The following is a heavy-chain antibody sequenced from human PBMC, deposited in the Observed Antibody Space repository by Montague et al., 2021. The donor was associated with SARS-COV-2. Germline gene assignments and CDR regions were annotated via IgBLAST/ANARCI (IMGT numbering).Heavy chain of an antibody. CDR2: ISSSGYTI. J-gene: IGHJ6*02. D-gene: IGHD5-12*01. V-gene: IGHV3-48*03. Sequence: SLRLSCAASGFTFSSYEMNWARQAPGKGLEWVSYISSSGYTIYYADSVKGRFTISRDNAKNSLYLQMNSLRAEDTAVYYCARIRPWLRSTGLMGVWGQGTTVTVSS. CDR1: GFTFSSYE. CDR3: ARIRPWLRSTGLMGV.